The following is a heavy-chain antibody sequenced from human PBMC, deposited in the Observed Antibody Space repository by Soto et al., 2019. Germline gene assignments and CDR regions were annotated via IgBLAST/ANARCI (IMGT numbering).Heavy chain of an antibody. CDR1: GFTFSSYG. V-gene: IGHV3-30*18. CDR3: AKDQGNYDFWSGLNYYYYYGMDV. CDR2: ISYDGSNK. D-gene: IGHD3-3*01. Sequence: PGGSLRLSCAASGFTFSSYGMHWVRQAPGKGLEWVAVISYDGSNKYYADSVKGRFTISRDNSKNTLYLQMNSLRAEDTAVYYCAKDQGNYDFWSGLNYYYYYGMDVWGQGTTVTVSS. J-gene: IGHJ6*02.